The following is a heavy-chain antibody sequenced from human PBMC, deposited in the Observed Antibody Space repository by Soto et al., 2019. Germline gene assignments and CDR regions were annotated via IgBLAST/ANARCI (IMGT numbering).Heavy chain of an antibody. CDR1: GGSISSSSYY. V-gene: IGHV4-39*01. CDR2: IYYSGST. D-gene: IGHD2-21*01. J-gene: IGHJ4*02. CDR3: ARISYCGGDCYLGGFDY. Sequence: SETLSLTCTVSGGSISSSSYYWGWIRQPPGKGLEWIGSIYYSGSTYYNPCLKSRVTISVDTSKNQFSLKLSPVTAADTAVYYCARISYCGGDCYLGGFDYWGQGTLVTVSS.